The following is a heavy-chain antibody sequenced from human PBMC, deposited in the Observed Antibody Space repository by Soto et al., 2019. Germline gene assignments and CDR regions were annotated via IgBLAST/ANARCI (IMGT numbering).Heavy chain of an antibody. J-gene: IGHJ6*02. Sequence: GESLKISCEGSGYRFTTNWIVWVRQMPGKGLEWMGIIYPGDSDTRYRPSFQGQVTISVDKSISTAYLQWSSLKASDTAMYYCARRVEYYDFLTGYSFYGLDVWGQGTKLTV. V-gene: IGHV5-51*01. CDR1: GYRFTTNW. CDR2: IYPGDSDT. CDR3: ARRVEYYDFLTGYSFYGLDV. D-gene: IGHD3-9*01.